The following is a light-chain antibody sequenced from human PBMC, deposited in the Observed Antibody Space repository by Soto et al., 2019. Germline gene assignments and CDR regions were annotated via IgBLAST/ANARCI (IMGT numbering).Light chain of an antibody. Sequence: DIQMTQSPSTLSASVGDRVTITGRASQNIGSWLALYQQKPGKAPKFLIYDASSLESGVPSRFSGSGSGTEFTLTISSLHSDEFATYDCQQYNTFGTCGQGTKVYIK. CDR3: QQYNTFGT. CDR1: QNIGSW. CDR2: DAS. V-gene: IGKV1-5*01. J-gene: IGKJ1*01.